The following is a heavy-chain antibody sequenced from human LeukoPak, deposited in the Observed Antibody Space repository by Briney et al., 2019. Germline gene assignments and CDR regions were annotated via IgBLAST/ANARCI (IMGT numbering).Heavy chain of an antibody. CDR1: GFTFRNYY. J-gene: IGHJ4*02. D-gene: IGHD1-26*01. CDR3: ARDPSWEILSYFDY. V-gene: IGHV3-11*04. CDR2: ISASGDTI. Sequence: GRCLRLSCAASGFTFRNYYMTWISQAPGKGLEWVSYISASGDTIYYGDSVRGRFTISRDNAKNSLYLDMNTLKAEDTAVYYCARDPSWEILSYFDYWDQGTLVTVSS.